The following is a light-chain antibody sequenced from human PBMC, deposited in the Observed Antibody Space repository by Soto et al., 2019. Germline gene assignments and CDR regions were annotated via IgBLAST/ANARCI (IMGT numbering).Light chain of an antibody. CDR1: QSVSSSY. CDR3: QQYGSSPRT. Sequence: DIVLTQSPGTLSLSPGERAALSCRASQSVSSSYLAWYQQKPGLAPRLLIYDASSRATGIPDRFSGSGSGTDFTLTISRLEPEDFAVYYCQQYGSSPRTFGQGTKVDIK. J-gene: IGKJ1*01. V-gene: IGKV3D-20*01. CDR2: DAS.